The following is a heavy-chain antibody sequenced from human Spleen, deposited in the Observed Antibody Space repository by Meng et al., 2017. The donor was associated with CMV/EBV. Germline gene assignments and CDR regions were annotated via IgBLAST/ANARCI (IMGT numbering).Heavy chain of an antibody. D-gene: IGHD2-21*02. CDR3: ARRRVVTSTSYYGMDL. CDR1: GFPFSTYW. Sequence: GESLKISCAASGFPFSTYWMTWVRQAPQKGLEWVANIKQDGSEEYYVDSVKGRFTISRDNAKNSLYLQMNSLRAEDTAVYYCARRRVVTSTSYYGMDLWGQGTTVTVSS. CDR2: IKQDGSEE. J-gene: IGHJ6*02. V-gene: IGHV3-7*01.